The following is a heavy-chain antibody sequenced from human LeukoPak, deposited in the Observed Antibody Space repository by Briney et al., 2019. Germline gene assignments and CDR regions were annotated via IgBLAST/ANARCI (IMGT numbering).Heavy chain of an antibody. V-gene: IGHV3-48*04. CDR3: ARDFLYGGNSGHFDY. Sequence: GGSLRLSCAASGFTFSTYGIHWVRQAPGKGLDWVSGISWKSGSIGYADSVKGRFTISRDNAKNSLYLQMNSLRAEDTAVFYCARDFLYGGNSGHFDYWGQGTLVTVSS. CDR1: GFTFSTYG. CDR2: ISWKSGSI. J-gene: IGHJ4*02. D-gene: IGHD4-23*01.